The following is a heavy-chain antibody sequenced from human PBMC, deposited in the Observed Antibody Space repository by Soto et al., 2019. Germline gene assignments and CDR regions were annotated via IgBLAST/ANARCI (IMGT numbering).Heavy chain of an antibody. CDR2: IIPILNIA. D-gene: IGHD6-19*01. V-gene: IGHV1-69*02. Sequence: QVQLVQSGAEVKKPGSSVKVSCEASGGPFSTYTFTWVRQAPGQGLEWVGRIIPILNIANYAQKFQGRVTITADKSTSASYLELNSLRSEDTAVYYCAGVEGIAVAGIYSFDYWGQGTLVTVSS. CDR3: AGVEGIAVAGIYSFDY. CDR1: GGPFSTYT. J-gene: IGHJ4*02.